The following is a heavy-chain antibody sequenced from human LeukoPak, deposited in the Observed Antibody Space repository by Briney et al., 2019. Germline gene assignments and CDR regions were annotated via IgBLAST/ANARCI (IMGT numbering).Heavy chain of an antibody. V-gene: IGHV4-30-4*01. CDR3: ARAPYYYDSSGYSPDYFDY. Sequence: SETLSLTCTVSGGSISIGDYYWSWIRQPPGKGLEWIGYIYYSGSTYYNPSLKSRVTISVDTSKNQFSLKLSSVTAADTAVYHCARAPYYYDSSGYSPDYFDYWGQGTLVTVSS. CDR1: GGSISIGDYY. D-gene: IGHD3-22*01. CDR2: IYYSGST. J-gene: IGHJ4*02.